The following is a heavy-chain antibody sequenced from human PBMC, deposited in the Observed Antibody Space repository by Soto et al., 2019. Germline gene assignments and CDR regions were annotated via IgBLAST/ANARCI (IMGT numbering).Heavy chain of an antibody. J-gene: IGHJ3*02. CDR2: VTWNSATL. CDR3: AKDESDFGDFRACDI. D-gene: IGHD4-17*01. Sequence: EVQLVQSGGGLVQPGRSLRLSCAASGFTFDDYAMHWVRQTPGKGLEWVSGVTWNSATLVYADSVKGRFTISRDNAKNSPYLQMNSLRDEDTALYYCAKDESDFGDFRACDIWRQGTMITVSS. CDR1: GFTFDDYA. V-gene: IGHV3-9*01.